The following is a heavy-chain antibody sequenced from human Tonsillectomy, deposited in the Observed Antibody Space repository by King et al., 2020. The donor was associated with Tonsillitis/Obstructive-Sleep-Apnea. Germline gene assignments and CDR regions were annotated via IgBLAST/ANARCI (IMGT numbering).Heavy chain of an antibody. V-gene: IGHV1-24*01. CDR2: FDPEDGET. D-gene: IGHD2-2*02. J-gene: IGHJ4*02. CDR3: ATDRGYCTSTSCYSLDY. CDR1: GYTLTELS. Sequence: VQLVESGAEVKKPGASVKVSCKVSGYTLTELSMHWVRQAPGKGLEWMGGFDPEDGETIYAQKFQGRVTMTEDTSTDTAYMDLSSLRSEDTAVYYCATDRGYCTSTSCYSLDYWGQGTLVTVYS.